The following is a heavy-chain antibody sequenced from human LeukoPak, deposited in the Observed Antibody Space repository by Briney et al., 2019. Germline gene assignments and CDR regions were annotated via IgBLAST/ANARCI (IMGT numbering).Heavy chain of an antibody. CDR1: GYTFTSYG. D-gene: IGHD3-16*01. Sequence: GFSVTVSCKASGYTFTSYGISWVRQAPGQGLEWMGWISAYNGKTNYAQKLQGRVTMTTDTSTSTAYMELRSLRSDDTAVYYCAGDWGAGFWFDPWGQGTLVTVSS. CDR3: AGDWGAGFWFDP. CDR2: ISAYNGKT. J-gene: IGHJ5*02. V-gene: IGHV1-18*01.